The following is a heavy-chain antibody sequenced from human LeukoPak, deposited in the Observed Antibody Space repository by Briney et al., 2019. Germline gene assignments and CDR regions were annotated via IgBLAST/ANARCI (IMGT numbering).Heavy chain of an antibody. D-gene: IGHD6-19*01. J-gene: IGHJ4*02. CDR1: GFTFSSFA. Sequence: GGSLRVSCAASGFTFSSFAMSWVRQTPGKGLEWVSTISHDGGSTYFADSVKGRFTISRDNSKSTLYLQMNSLRAEDTALYFCAKDFSSGLFDYWGQGTLVAVSS. CDR2: ISHDGGST. V-gene: IGHV3-23*01. CDR3: AKDFSSGLFDY.